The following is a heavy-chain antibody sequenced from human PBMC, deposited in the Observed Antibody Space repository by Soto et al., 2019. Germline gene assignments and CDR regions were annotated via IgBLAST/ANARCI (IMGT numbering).Heavy chain of an antibody. CDR2: INQDGSEK. J-gene: IGHJ4*02. Sequence: EVQLVESEGGLVQPGGSLRLSCAASGFTFTTYWMTWVRQAPGKGLEWVANINQDGSEKYYVDSVKGRFTVSRDNDKNALYLQMNSLRAEDTAVYYCVSYRTGTTFQRFDYLGQGTLVTVSS. D-gene: IGHD1-1*01. CDR1: GFTFTTYW. CDR3: VSYRTGTTFQRFDY. V-gene: IGHV3-7*01.